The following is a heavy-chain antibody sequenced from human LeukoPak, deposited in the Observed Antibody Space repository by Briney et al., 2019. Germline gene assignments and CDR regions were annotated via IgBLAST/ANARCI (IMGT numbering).Heavy chain of an antibody. CDR2: IYYSGST. D-gene: IGHD2-21*02. J-gene: IGHJ4*02. CDR3: ARKCGRGGDCYDEFDY. Sequence: PSQTLSLTCTVSGGSISSGGYYWSWIRQHPGKGLEWIGYIYYSGSTYYNPSLKSRVTISVDTSKNQFSLKLSSVTAADTAVYYCARKCGRGGDCYDEFDYWGQGTLVTVSS. CDR1: GGSISSGGYY. V-gene: IGHV4-31*03.